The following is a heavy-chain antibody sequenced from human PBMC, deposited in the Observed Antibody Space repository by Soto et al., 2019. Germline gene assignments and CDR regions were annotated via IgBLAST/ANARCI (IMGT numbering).Heavy chain of an antibody. D-gene: IGHD4-17*01. Sequence: QITLKESGPTLVKPTQTLTLTCSFSGFSLSTGGRGVGWIRQPPGKALEWLALIYWNDDERYSPSLKNRVTITKDTYKNQVGLTMTNVDPVDTATYYCAHRGYGDYPRDNWFDPWGQGTLVTVSS. J-gene: IGHJ5*02. V-gene: IGHV2-5*01. CDR3: AHRGYGDYPRDNWFDP. CDR2: IYWNDDE. CDR1: GFSLSTGGRG.